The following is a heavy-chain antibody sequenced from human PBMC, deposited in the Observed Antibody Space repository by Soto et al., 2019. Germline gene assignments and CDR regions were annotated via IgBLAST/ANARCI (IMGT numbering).Heavy chain of an antibody. CDR3: ARVIKSIFGVVNAFDI. D-gene: IGHD3-3*01. Sequence: SETLSLTCTVSGCSISSGGYYWSWIRQHPGKGLEWIGYIYYSGSTYYNPSLKSRVTISVDTSKNQFSLKLSSVTAADTAVYYSARVIKSIFGVVNAFDIWGQGTMVTVSS. CDR1: GCSISSGGYY. V-gene: IGHV4-31*03. CDR2: IYYSGST. J-gene: IGHJ3*02.